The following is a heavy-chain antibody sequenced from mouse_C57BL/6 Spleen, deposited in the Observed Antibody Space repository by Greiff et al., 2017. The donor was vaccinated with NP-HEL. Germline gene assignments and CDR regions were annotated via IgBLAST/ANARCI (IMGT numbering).Heavy chain of an antibody. D-gene: IGHD2-1*01. Sequence: VQLQQSGAELVKPGASVKMSCKASGYTFTSYWITWVKQRPGQGLEWIGDIYPGSGSTNYNEKFKSKATLTVDTSSSTAYMQLSSLTSEDSAVYYCARSTIYYGNYDYWGQGTTLTVSS. V-gene: IGHV1-55*01. CDR1: GYTFTSYW. CDR2: IYPGSGST. J-gene: IGHJ2*01. CDR3: ARSTIYYGNYDY.